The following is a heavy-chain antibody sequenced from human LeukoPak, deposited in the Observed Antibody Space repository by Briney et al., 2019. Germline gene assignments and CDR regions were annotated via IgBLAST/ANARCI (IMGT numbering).Heavy chain of an antibody. J-gene: IGHJ4*02. D-gene: IGHD3-10*01. Sequence: RSGGSLRLSCAASGFIFSNYGMSWVRQAPGKGLEWLSAISGGGGYTYYLDSVKGRFSISRDNSKNTLFLQINSLRAEDTAVYHCVKEGTMVRGEGYFDLWGQGTLVIVSS. CDR3: VKEGTMVRGEGYFDL. V-gene: IGHV3-23*01. CDR1: GFIFSNYG. CDR2: ISGGGGYT.